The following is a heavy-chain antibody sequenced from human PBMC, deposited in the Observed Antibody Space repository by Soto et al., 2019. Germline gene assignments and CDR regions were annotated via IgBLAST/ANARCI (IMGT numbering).Heavy chain of an antibody. CDR3: ARPGMQDWFDP. CDR1: GGPISSSSYY. D-gene: IGHD2-8*01. V-gene: IGHV4-39*01. Sequence: SETLSLTCTLSGGPISSSSYYWGWIRQPPGKGLEWIGSIYYSGSTYYNPSLKSRVTISVDTSKNQFSLKLSSVTAADTAVYYCARPGMQDWFDPWGQG. CDR2: IYYSGST. J-gene: IGHJ5*02.